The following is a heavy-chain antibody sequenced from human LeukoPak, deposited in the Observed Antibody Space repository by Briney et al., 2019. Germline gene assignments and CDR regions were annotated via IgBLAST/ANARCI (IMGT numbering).Heavy chain of an antibody. CDR1: GFMFSTYT. CDR2: IRSSGSTK. J-gene: IGHJ4*02. V-gene: IGHV3-48*04. CDR3: ARDGYSYGFFDY. D-gene: IGHD5-18*01. Sequence: GGSLRLSCAASGFMFSTYTMNWVRQAPGKGLEWVSHIRSSGSTKYYADSVKGRFTISRDSAKNSLYLQMNSLRAEDTAVYYCARDGYSYGFFDYWGQGSLVTVSS.